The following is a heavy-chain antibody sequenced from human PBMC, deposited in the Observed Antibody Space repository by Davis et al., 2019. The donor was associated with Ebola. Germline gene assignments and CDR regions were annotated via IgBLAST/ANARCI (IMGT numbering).Heavy chain of an antibody. Sequence: GGSLRLSCAASGFTFSSSAMSWGRQAPGKGLEWVSSFGSGGGSIYYADSVKGRFTISRDNPKNTLYLQMNSLRAEDTAVYYCARVGVIWFGELLSYYYGMDVWGQGTTVTVSS. CDR3: ARVGVIWFGELLSYYYGMDV. D-gene: IGHD3-10*01. V-gene: IGHV3-23*01. CDR1: GFTFSSSA. J-gene: IGHJ6*02. CDR2: FGSGGGSI.